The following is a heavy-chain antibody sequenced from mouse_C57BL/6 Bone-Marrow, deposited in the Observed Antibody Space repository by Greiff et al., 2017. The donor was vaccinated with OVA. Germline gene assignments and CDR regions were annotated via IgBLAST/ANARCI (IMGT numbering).Heavy chain of an antibody. CDR2: IHPNSGST. D-gene: IGHD2-4*01. CDR1: GYTFTSYW. Sequence: QVQLQQPGAELVKPGASVKLSCKASGYTFTSYWMHWVKQRPGQGLEWIGMIHPNSGSTNYNEKFKSKATLTVDKSSSTAYMQLSSLTSEDSAVYYCARSDYDGAWFAYWGQGTLVTVSA. CDR3: ARSDYDGAWFAY. J-gene: IGHJ3*01. V-gene: IGHV1-64*01.